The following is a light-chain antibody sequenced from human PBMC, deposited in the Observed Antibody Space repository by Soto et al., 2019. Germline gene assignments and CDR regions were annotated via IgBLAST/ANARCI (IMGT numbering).Light chain of an antibody. CDR3: AAWDDSLNAL. V-gene: IGLV1-44*01. Sequence: QSVLTQPPSASGTPGQRVTISCSGGSSNIGGNTVHWYQQLPGTAPKLLIYRNNQRPSGVPDRFSGSKSGTSASLAISGLQYEDEADYYCAAWDDSLNALFGTGTKLTVL. J-gene: IGLJ1*01. CDR1: SSNIGGNT. CDR2: RNN.